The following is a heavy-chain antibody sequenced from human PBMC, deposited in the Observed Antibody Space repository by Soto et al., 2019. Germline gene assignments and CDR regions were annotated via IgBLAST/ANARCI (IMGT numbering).Heavy chain of an antibody. Sequence: GGSLRLSCAASGFTFSSYGMHWVRQAPGKGLEWVAVIWYAGSNKYYADSVKGRFTISRDNSKNTLYLQMNSLRAEDTAVYYCAKDLNDYVDYWGQGTLVTVSS. CDR1: GFTFSSYG. V-gene: IGHV3-33*06. J-gene: IGHJ4*02. CDR3: AKDLNDYVDY. CDR2: IWYAGSNK.